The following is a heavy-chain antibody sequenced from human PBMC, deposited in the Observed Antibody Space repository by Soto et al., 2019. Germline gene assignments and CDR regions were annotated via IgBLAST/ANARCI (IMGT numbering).Heavy chain of an antibody. D-gene: IGHD2-21*01. Sequence: LSLTCAVSGGSISSSNWWSWVRQPPGKGLEWIGEIYHSGSTNYNPSLKSRDTISVDKSKNQFSLKLSSVTAADTAVYYCARDDSLEGAHKGFDPWGQGTLVTVSS. CDR1: GGSISSSNW. J-gene: IGHJ5*02. CDR2: IYHSGST. V-gene: IGHV4-4*02. CDR3: ARDDSLEGAHKGFDP.